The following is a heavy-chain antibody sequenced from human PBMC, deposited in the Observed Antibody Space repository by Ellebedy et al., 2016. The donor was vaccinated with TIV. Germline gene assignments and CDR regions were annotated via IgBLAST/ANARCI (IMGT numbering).Heavy chain of an antibody. V-gene: IGHV4-31*02. J-gene: IGHJ4*02. CDR3: ARAHARGLDY. D-gene: IGHD2-15*01. CDR1: GFTFSDYY. CDR2: IYYSGST. Sequence: LRLSCAASGFTFSDYYMSRIRQQPGKGLEWIGYIYYSGSTYYNPSLKSRVTISVDTSKNQFSLKLSSVTAADTAVYYCARAHARGLDYWGQGTLVTVSS.